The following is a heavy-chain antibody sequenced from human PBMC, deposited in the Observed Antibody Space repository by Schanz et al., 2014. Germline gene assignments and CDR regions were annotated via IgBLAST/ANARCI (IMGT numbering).Heavy chain of an antibody. CDR1: GGSISSSNW. J-gene: IGHJ6*03. V-gene: IGHV4-4*02. Sequence: QLQLQESGSGLVKPSQTLSLTCGVSGGSISSSNWWSWVRQPPGKGLEWIGEIYHSGRTNYNPSLKSRVTISVDKANNEFSLKLSSVTAADTAVYYCARGAGGGSGTYYGAYYNYYYMDVWGKGTTVTVSS. D-gene: IGHD3-10*01. CDR3: ARGAGGGSGTYYGAYYNYYYMDV. CDR2: IYHSGRT.